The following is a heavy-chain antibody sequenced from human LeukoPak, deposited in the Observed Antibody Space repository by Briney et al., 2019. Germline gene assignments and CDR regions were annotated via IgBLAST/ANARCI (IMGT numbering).Heavy chain of an antibody. D-gene: IGHD5-18*01. CDR1: GYTFTSYA. Sequence: ASVKVSCKASGYTFTSYAMNWVRQAPGQGLEWMGWINTNTGNPTYAQGFTGRFVFSLDTSVSTAYLQISSLKAEDTAVYYCARDPRGGVQLWGYYYYYMDVWGKGTTVTVSS. CDR3: ARDPRGGVQLWGYYYYYMDV. J-gene: IGHJ6*03. CDR2: INTNTGNP. V-gene: IGHV7-4-1*02.